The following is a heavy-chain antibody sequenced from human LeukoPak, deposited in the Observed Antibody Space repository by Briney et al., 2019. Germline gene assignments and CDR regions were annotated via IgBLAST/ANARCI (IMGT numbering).Heavy chain of an antibody. CDR1: GGSIRSSSYY. V-gene: IGHV4-39*01. CDR2: IYYSGST. CDR3: ARLDIAAAGIDY. Sequence: SETLSLTCTVSGGSIRSSSYYWGWIRQPPGKGLEWIGTIYYSGSTSYSPSLKSRVTISVDTSKNQFTLKLSSVTAADTAVYYCARLDIAAAGIDYWGQGTLVIVSS. J-gene: IGHJ4*02. D-gene: IGHD6-13*01.